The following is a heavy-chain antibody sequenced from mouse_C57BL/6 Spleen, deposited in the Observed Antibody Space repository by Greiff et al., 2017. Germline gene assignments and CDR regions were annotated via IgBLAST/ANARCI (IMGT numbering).Heavy chain of an antibody. V-gene: IGHV1-52*01. CDR2: IDPSDSET. CDR3: ARSRSKYYFDY. CDR1: GYTFTSYW. J-gene: IGHJ2*01. Sequence: QVQLQQPGAELVRPGSSVKLSCKASGYTFTSYWMHWVKQRPIQGLEWIGNIDPSDSETHYNQKFKDKATLTVDKSSSTAYMQLSSLTSEDSAVCYCARSRSKYYFDYWGQGTTLTVSS. D-gene: IGHD1-1*01.